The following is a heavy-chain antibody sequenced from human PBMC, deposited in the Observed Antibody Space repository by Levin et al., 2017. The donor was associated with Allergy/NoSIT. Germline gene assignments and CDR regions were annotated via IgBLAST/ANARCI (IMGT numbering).Heavy chain of an antibody. V-gene: IGHV4-39*01. CDR3: ARINIVILPSANFDY. D-gene: IGHD2-2*01. CDR2: INYSGNT. CDR1: GGSIRSSTYY. J-gene: IGHJ4*02. Sequence: GSLRLSCSVSGGSIRSSTYYWGWIRQPPGKGLEWIGSINYSGNTYYNPSLKSRVTIFVDTSKNQFSLKVTSVSAADTAVYYCARINIVILPSANFDYWGQGTLVTVSS.